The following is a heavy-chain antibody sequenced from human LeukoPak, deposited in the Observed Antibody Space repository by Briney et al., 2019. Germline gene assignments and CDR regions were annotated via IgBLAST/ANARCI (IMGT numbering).Heavy chain of an antibody. CDR3: ARDLSFDWFPYYFDY. CDR2: IYYSGST. D-gene: IGHD3-9*01. CDR1: GGSMSSYY. J-gene: IGHJ4*02. Sequence: SETLSLTCTVSGGSMSSYYWSWIRQPPGKGLEWIGYIYYSGSTNYNPSLKSRVTISVDTSKNQFTLKVSSVTAADTAIYYCARDLSFDWFPYYFDYWGQGILVTVSS. V-gene: IGHV4-59*12.